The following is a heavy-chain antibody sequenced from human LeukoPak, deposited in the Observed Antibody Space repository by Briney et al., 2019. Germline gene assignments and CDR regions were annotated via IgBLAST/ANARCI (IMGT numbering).Heavy chain of an antibody. J-gene: IGHJ4*02. D-gene: IGHD6-19*01. CDR1: GFTFSSYW. CDR2: INSDGSEK. CDR3: ASGGGWVFFN. V-gene: IGHV3-7*01. Sequence: PGGSLRLSCAASGFTFSSYWMSWVRQAPGKGLEWVAHINSDGSEKNYVDSVKGRFTISRDNARNSQFLHMNSLRAEDTAVYYCASGGGWVFFNWGRGTLVTVSS.